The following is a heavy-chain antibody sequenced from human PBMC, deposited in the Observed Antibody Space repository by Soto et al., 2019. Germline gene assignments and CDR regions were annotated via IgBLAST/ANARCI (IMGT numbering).Heavy chain of an antibody. CDR1: GFTFDDYA. CDR3: VKDESINWYSGHFRH. Sequence: VQLVESGGGLVQPGRSLRLSCAAPGFTFDDYAMHWVRQVPGKGLEWVSGINWNSGSIGYADSVKGRFAISRDNAKNSLHLQMNSLRAEDTAFYYCVKDESINWYSGHFRHWGQGTLVTVSS. CDR2: INWNSGSI. V-gene: IGHV3-9*01. D-gene: IGHD6-13*01. J-gene: IGHJ1*01.